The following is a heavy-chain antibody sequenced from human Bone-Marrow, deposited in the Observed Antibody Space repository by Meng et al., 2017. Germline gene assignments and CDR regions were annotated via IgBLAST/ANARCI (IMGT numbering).Heavy chain of an antibody. D-gene: IGHD6-19*01. CDR3: ARGGSGWYYFDY. Sequence: QVHLVHSGAEVKRPGAQVKAACKASGYTFPDYWLHWVRRAPGQGLEWMGGIIPIFGTANYAQKFQGRVTITADKSTSTAYMELSSLRSEDTAVYYCARGGSGWYYFDYWGQGTLVTVSS. J-gene: IGHJ4*02. V-gene: IGHV1-69*06. CDR2: IIPIFGTA. CDR1: GYTFPDYW.